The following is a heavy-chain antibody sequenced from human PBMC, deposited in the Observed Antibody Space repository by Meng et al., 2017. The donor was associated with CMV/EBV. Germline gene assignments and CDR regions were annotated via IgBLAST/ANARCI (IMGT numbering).Heavy chain of an antibody. CDR2: ISSSSSTI. V-gene: IGHV3-48*04. D-gene: IGHD3-22*01. J-gene: IGHJ3*02. CDR3: ARYPRTSSGYRTDAFDI. CDR1: GFTFSSYS. Sequence: GESLKISCAASGFTFSSYSMNWVRPAPGKGLEWVSYISSSSSTIYYADSVKGRFTIPRDNAKNSLYLQMNSLRAEDTAVYYCARYPRTSSGYRTDAFDIWGQGTMVTVSS.